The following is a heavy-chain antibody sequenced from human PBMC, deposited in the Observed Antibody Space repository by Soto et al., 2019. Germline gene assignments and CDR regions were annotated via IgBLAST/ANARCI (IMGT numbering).Heavy chain of an antibody. J-gene: IGHJ4*02. CDR1: GFTFTGSW. V-gene: IGHV3-74*01. D-gene: IGHD3-10*01. CDR3: ARGIFGSGTANDY. CDR2: INGDGGGT. Sequence: EVQLVESGGGLVQPGGSLRLSCAASGFTFTGSWMHWVRQAPGKGLVWVSRINGDGGGTSYADFVKGRFIISRDDAKNTVFLQMNSLRAEDTAVYYCARGIFGSGTANDYWGQGTLVTVSS.